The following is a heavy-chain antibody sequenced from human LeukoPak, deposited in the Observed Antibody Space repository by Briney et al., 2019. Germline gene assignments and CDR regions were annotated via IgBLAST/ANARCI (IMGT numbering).Heavy chain of an antibody. D-gene: IGHD6-6*01. CDR3: ARGLRIAARPYYYYYMDV. Sequence: ASVKVSCKASGYTFTSYDINWVRQATGQGLEWMGWMNPNSGNTGCAQKFQGRVTITRNTSISTAYMELSSLRSEDTAVYYCARGLRIAARPYYYYYMDVWGKGTTVTVSS. J-gene: IGHJ6*03. CDR1: GYTFTSYD. V-gene: IGHV1-8*03. CDR2: MNPNSGNT.